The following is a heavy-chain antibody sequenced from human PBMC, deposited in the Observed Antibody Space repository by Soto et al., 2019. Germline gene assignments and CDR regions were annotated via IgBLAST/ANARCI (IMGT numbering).Heavy chain of an antibody. CDR1: GFTFSSYA. Sequence: QVQLVESGGGVVQPGRSLRLSCAASGFTFSSYAMHWVRQAPGKGLEWVAVISYDGSNKYYADSVKGRFTISRDNSKNTLYLQMTSLRAEDTAVYYCARGGGHCGGDCPEDWYFDLWGRGTLVTVSS. CDR3: ARGGGHCGGDCPEDWYFDL. D-gene: IGHD2-21*02. V-gene: IGHV3-30-3*01. J-gene: IGHJ2*01. CDR2: ISYDGSNK.